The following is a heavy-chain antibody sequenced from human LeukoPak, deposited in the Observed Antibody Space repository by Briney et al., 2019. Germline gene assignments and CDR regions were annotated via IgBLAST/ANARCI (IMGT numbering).Heavy chain of an antibody. Sequence: GGSLRLSCAASGFTFSYFSMNWVRQAPGRGLEWVSYITSSSTIYYADSVKGRFTTSRDNAKNSLYLQMNSLRAEDTAVYYCARDGKPIVGATHFDYWGQGTLVTVSS. CDR1: GFTFSYFS. J-gene: IGHJ4*02. CDR3: ARDGKPIVGATHFDY. D-gene: IGHD1-26*01. V-gene: IGHV3-69-1*01. CDR2: ITSSSTI.